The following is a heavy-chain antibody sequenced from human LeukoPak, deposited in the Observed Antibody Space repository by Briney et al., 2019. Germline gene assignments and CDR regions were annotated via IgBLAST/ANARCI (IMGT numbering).Heavy chain of an antibody. CDR2: ISSSSGSI. J-gene: IGHJ3*02. CDR3: ARDRIIYGDYGDAFDI. D-gene: IGHD4-17*01. V-gene: IGHV3-21*01. Sequence: GGSLGLSCVASGFTFSSYSMNWIRQAPGGGLEWVSSISSSSGSIDYADSLKGRFTISRDNAKNSLYLQMNSLRAEDTAVYYCARDRIIYGDYGDAFDIWGQGTMVTVSS. CDR1: GFTFSSYS.